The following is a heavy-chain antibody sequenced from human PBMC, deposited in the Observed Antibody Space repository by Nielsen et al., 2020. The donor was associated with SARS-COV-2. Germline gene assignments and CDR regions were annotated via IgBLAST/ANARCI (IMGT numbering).Heavy chain of an antibody. J-gene: IGHJ4*02. V-gene: IGHV3-30*04. Sequence: GESLKISCAASGFSFSRFAMYWVRQAPGKGLEWVAVIWYDGSNKYYADSVKGRFTISRDNSKNTLYLQMNSLRAEDTAVYYCARDLGTAGFDYWGQGTLVTVSS. CDR2: IWYDGSNK. CDR1: GFSFSRFA. CDR3: ARDLGTAGFDY. D-gene: IGHD3-16*01.